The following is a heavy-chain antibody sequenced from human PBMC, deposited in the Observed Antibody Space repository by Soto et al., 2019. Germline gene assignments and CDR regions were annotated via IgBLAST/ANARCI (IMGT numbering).Heavy chain of an antibody. Sequence: VGSLRLSCVASVIIFGSRAMSWVRQAPGEGLEWVSTITDSVGDAKYADSVRGRFAISRDNSKKTLYLQMSSLTAEDSAIYYCARGSTDSYPGSRIFDFWGRGTLVTVSS. CDR3: ARGSTDSYPGSRIFDF. J-gene: IGHJ4*02. V-gene: IGHV3-23*01. D-gene: IGHD3-10*01. CDR2: ITDSVGDA. CDR1: VIIFGSRA.